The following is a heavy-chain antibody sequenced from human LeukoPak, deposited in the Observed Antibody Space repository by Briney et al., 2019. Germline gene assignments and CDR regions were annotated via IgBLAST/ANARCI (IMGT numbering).Heavy chain of an antibody. Sequence: GGSLRLSCAASGFTFSSYGMHWVRQAPGKGLEWVAVIWYDGSNKYYADSVKGRFTISRDNSKNTLYLQMNSLRAEDTAVYYCARDGYPDGAGNWFDPWGRGTLVTVSS. J-gene: IGHJ5*02. CDR1: GFTFSSYG. V-gene: IGHV3-33*01. CDR3: ARDGYPDGAGNWFDP. CDR2: IWYDGSNK. D-gene: IGHD5-12*01.